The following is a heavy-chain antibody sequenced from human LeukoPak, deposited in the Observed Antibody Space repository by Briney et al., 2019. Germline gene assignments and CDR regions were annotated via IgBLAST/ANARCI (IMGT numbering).Heavy chain of an antibody. Sequence: GGSLRLSCAASGFTFSSYVMSWVRQAPGEGLEWVSAIIGSGGRTYYADSVKGRFTISRDNSKNTLYPQMNSLRAEDTAVYYCAKEHIAYGSGSYSYYFDCWGQGTLVTVSS. D-gene: IGHD3-10*01. CDR2: IIGSGGRT. CDR3: AKEHIAYGSGSYSYYFDC. CDR1: GFTFSSYV. J-gene: IGHJ4*02. V-gene: IGHV3-23*01.